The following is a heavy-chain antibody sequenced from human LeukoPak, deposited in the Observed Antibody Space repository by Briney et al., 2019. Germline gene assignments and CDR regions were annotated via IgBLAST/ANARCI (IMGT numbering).Heavy chain of an antibody. CDR2: LIASSGST. CDR1: GFSFSNSA. Sequence: PGGSLRLSCAASGFSFSNSAMSWVRQAPGKGLEWVSLLIASSGSTFYADSVKGRFTISRDNSKNTLYLQMNSLRAEDTAVYYCAKGAYDYIEMGNFDYWGQGTLVTVSS. CDR3: AKGAYDYIEMGNFDY. J-gene: IGHJ4*02. V-gene: IGHV3-23*01. D-gene: IGHD5-12*01.